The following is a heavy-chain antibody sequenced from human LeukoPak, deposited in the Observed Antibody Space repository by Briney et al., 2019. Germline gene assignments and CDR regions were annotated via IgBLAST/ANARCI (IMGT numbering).Heavy chain of an antibody. Sequence: SETLSLTCTVSVVXISSTSYYGGWIRQPPGQWLEWLGNIYFTGSTYYNPPLNSRVTISVDTSKRQSSLNLTSVTAADMAEYYCARRSIAVAGDAYYYGMDVWGQGTTVTVSS. CDR3: ARRSIAVAGDAYYYGMDV. J-gene: IGHJ6*02. CDR1: VVXISSTSYY. CDR2: IYFTGST. D-gene: IGHD6-19*01. V-gene: IGHV4-39*01.